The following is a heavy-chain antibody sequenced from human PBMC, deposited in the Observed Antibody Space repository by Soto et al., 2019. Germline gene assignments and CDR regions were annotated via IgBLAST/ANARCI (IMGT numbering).Heavy chain of an antibody. CDR1: VFTFSTYG. Sequence: PGWSLRLSCASSVFTFSTYGMQWVRQAPGKGLEWVAVISYDGYLKYYVDAVKGRFTVARDNSKNTLFLEMNSLRVEDTAVYFCAKDFKVSGSHYGTLNYYYGMDVWGQGTTVTVSS. CDR2: ISYDGYLK. D-gene: IGHD3-10*01. V-gene: IGHV3-30*18. CDR3: AKDFKVSGSHYGTLNYYYGMDV. J-gene: IGHJ6*02.